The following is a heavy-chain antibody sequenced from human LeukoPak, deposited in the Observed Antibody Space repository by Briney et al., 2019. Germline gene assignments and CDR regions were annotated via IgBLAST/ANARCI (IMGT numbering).Heavy chain of an antibody. J-gene: IGHJ4*02. V-gene: IGHV1-8*01. Sequence: ASVKVSCKASGYTFTSYDIDWVRQATGQGLEWMGWMSPNSGNTGYAQKFQGRVTMTRNTSISTAYMELSSLRSEDTAVYYCARGGYYYDFWSGHLPDYWGQGTLVTVSS. CDR2: MSPNSGNT. D-gene: IGHD3-3*01. CDR1: GYTFTSYD. CDR3: ARGGYYYDFWSGHLPDY.